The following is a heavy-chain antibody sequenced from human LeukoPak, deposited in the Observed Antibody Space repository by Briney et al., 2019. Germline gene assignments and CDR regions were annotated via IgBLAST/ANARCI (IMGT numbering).Heavy chain of an antibody. D-gene: IGHD3-16*01. J-gene: IGHJ4*02. CDR2: ITASGGSI. Sequence: PGGSLRLSCAASGFTFSSYAMSWVRQAPGKGLEWVSGITASGGSIYYADSVKGRFTISRDNSKNTLYLQMNSLRAEDTAVYYCARGEYYFDYWGQGTLVTVSS. V-gene: IGHV3-23*01. CDR3: ARGEYYFDY. CDR1: GFTFSSYA.